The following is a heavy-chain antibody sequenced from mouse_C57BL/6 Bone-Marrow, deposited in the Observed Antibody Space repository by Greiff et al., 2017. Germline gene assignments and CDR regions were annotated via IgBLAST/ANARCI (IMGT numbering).Heavy chain of an antibody. CDR1: GFSLTSYG. CDR2: IWSGGST. CDR3: ARMGFSFAY. J-gene: IGHJ3*01. Sequence: VMLVESGPGLVQPSQSLSITCTVSGFSLTSYGVHWVRQSPGKGLEWLGVIWSGGSTDYNAAFISRLSISKDNSKSQVFFKMNSLQADDTAIYYCARMGFSFAYWGQGTLVTVSA. V-gene: IGHV2-2*01.